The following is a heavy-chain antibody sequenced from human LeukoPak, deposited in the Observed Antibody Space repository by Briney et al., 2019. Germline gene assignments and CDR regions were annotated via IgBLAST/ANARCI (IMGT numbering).Heavy chain of an antibody. CDR1: GYTFTSYG. D-gene: IGHD3-9*01. Sequence: ASVKVSCKASGYTFTSYGISWVRQASGQGLEWMGWISAYNGNTNYAQKLQGRVTMTTDTSTSTAYMELRSLRSDDTAVYYCARVIKSYYDILTGYYGYYYYGMDVWGQGTTVTVSS. V-gene: IGHV1-18*01. CDR3: ARVIKSYYDILTGYYGYYYYGMDV. J-gene: IGHJ6*02. CDR2: ISAYNGNT.